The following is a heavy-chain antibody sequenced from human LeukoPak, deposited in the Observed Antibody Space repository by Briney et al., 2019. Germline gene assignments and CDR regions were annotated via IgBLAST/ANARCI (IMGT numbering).Heavy chain of an antibody. D-gene: IGHD2-2*03. CDR1: GYTFTSYY. CDR2: INPSGGST. V-gene: IGHV1-46*01. J-gene: IGHJ4*02. CDR3: ARDLGIVPPQGEEFDY. Sequence: ASVKVSRKASGYTFTSYYMHWVRPAPGQGLEWMGIINPSGGSTSYAQKFQGRVTMTRDTSTSTVYMELSSLRSEDTAVYYCARDLGIVPPQGEEFDYWGQGTLVTVSS.